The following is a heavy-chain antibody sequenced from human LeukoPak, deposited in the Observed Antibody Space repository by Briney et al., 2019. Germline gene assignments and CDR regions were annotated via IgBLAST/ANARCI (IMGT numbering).Heavy chain of an antibody. Sequence: PGGSLRLSCATSGFSFTDYPMNWVRQAPGKGLEWVSAISSSGGSTYYADSVKGRFTISRDNAKNSLYLQMNSLRAEDTAVYYCARTGGSGWYDYWGQGTLVTVSS. CDR3: ARTGGSGWYDY. CDR1: GFSFTDYP. V-gene: IGHV3-21*04. J-gene: IGHJ4*02. D-gene: IGHD6-19*01. CDR2: ISSSGGST.